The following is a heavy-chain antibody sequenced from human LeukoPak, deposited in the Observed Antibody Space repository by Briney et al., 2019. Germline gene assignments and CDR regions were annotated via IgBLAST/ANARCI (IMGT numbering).Heavy chain of an antibody. CDR3: AREEVVFDY. V-gene: IGHV4-59*12. CDR1: GGSISNYY. D-gene: IGHD2-15*01. Sequence: PSETLSLTSTVSGGSISNYYWSWIRLPPGKGLEWIGYIYYTGATYYNPSLKSRVTISLDTSKNQFSLKLSSVTAADTAVYYCAREEVVFDYWGQGTLVTVSS. CDR2: IYYTGAT. J-gene: IGHJ4*02.